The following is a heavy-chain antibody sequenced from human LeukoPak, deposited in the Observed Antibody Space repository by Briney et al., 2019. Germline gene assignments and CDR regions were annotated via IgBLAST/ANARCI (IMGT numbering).Heavy chain of an antibody. Sequence: ASVKVSCKASGGTFSSYAISWVRQAPGQGLEWMGGIIPIFGTANYAQKFQGRVTITADESTSTAYMELSSLRSEDTAVYYCAREGTNCSSTSCYYYYMDVWGKGTTVTVSS. V-gene: IGHV1-69*13. J-gene: IGHJ6*03. CDR2: IIPIFGTA. CDR3: AREGTNCSSTSCYYYYMDV. D-gene: IGHD2-2*01. CDR1: GGTFSSYA.